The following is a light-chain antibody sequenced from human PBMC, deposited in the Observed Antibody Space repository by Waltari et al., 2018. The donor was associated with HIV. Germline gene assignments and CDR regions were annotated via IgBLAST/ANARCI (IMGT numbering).Light chain of an antibody. CDR3: VLYMGSGIWV. V-gene: IGLV8-61*01. Sequence: QTVVTQEPSFSVSPGGTVTLTCGLSSGSVSTNYYPSWYQQTPGQAPRTLIYSTNTRSSGAPDRFSGSILGNKAALTITGAQADDESEYHCVLYMGSGIWVFGGGTKLTVL. CDR2: STN. CDR1: SGSVSTNYY. J-gene: IGLJ3*02.